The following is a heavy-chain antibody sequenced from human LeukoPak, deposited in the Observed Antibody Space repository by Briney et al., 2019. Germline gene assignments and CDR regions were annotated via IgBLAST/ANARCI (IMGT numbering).Heavy chain of an antibody. V-gene: IGHV4-61*02. CDR3: ARDTRGLQFSGMDV. CDR2: IYTSGST. CDR1: GGSISSSSYY. D-gene: IGHD4-11*01. Sequence: SETLSLTCTVSGGSISSSSYYWSWIRQPAGKGLEWIGRIYTSGSTNYNPSLKSRVTMSVDTSKNQFSLKLSSVTAADTAVYYCARDTRGLQFSGMDVWGQGTTVTVSS. J-gene: IGHJ6*02.